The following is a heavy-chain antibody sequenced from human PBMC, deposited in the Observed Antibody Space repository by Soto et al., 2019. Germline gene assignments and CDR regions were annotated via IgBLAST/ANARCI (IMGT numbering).Heavy chain of an antibody. CDR2: IYYSGST. CDR3: ARLRLPISGRRVYYYYGMAV. D-gene: IGHD4-17*01. Sequence: PSETLSLTCTVSGGSISSSSYYWGWIRQPPGKGLEWIGSIYYSGSTYYNPSLKSRVTISVDTSKNQFSLKLSSVTAADTAVYYCARLRLPISGRRVYYYYGMAVWGQGTTVPVSS. J-gene: IGHJ6*02. V-gene: IGHV4-39*01. CDR1: GGSISSSSYY.